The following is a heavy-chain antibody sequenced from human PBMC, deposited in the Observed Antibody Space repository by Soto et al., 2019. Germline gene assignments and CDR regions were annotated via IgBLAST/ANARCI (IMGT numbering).Heavy chain of an antibody. V-gene: IGHV3-23*01. CDR1: GFTFSSYA. CDR3: AKSLSGLFSLGDFSY. D-gene: IGHD1-1*01. Sequence: GGSLRLSCAASGFTFSSYAMNWVRQAPGKGLEWVAEISGSGTSTYYAPSVKGRFIISSDSSKNTLYLQMYSLRAEDTAIYYCAKSLSGLFSLGDFSYWGQGALVTVSS. CDR2: ISGSGTST. J-gene: IGHJ4*02.